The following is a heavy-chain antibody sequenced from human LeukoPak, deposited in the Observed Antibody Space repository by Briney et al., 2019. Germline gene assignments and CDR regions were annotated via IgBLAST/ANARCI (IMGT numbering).Heavy chain of an antibody. CDR2: IYSGGST. CDR1: GFTFSSNY. CDR3: ARELPTIGGMDV. D-gene: IGHD2-15*01. J-gene: IGHJ6*02. Sequence: PGGSLRLSCAASGFTFSSNYMSWVRQAPGKGLEWVSVIYSGGSTYYADSVKGRFTISRDNSKNKLYLQMNSLRAEDTAVYYCARELPTIGGMDVWGQGTTVTVSS. V-gene: IGHV3-66*01.